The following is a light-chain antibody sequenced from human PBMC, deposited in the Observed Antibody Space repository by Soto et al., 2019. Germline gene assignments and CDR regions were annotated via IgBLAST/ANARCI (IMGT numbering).Light chain of an antibody. CDR3: QQYHSYPLT. CDR2: TAS. CDR1: QSISSW. J-gene: IGKJ4*01. V-gene: IGKV1-5*03. Sequence: DIQMTQSPPTLSASVGDRVIITCRASQSISSWLAWYQQKPGKAPKLIIYTASTLESGVPSRFSGSGSGTEFTLTIRSLQPDDFATYYCQQYHSYPLTFGGGTKVEIK.